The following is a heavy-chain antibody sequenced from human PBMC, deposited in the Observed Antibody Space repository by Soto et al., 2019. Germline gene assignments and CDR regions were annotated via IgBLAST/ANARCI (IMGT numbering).Heavy chain of an antibody. J-gene: IGHJ4*02. CDR3: ARVPSSSGRAHFDY. CDR1: GFTFSSYA. V-gene: IGHV3-30*04. CDR2: ISYDERNK. D-gene: IGHD2-15*01. Sequence: PGGSLRLSCAASGFTFSSYAMHWFRQAPGKGLERGAVISYDERNKDYADTVKGRYTITKNNYKNTLYLQMNSLRNEDTAVYYCARVPSSSGRAHFDYWGQGT.